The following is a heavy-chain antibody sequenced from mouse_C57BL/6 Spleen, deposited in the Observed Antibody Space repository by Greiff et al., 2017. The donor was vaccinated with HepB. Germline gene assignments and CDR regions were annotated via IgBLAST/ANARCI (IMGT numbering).Heavy chain of an antibody. J-gene: IGHJ2*01. CDR1: GYTFTDYY. D-gene: IGHD2-3*01. Sequence: EVQLQQSGPELVKPGASVKISCKASGYTFTDYYMNWVKQSHGKSLEWIGDINPNNGGTSYNQKFKGKATLTVDKSSSTAYMELRSLTSEDSAVYYCASSDGYYDYWGQGTTLTVSS. CDR3: ASSDGYYDY. CDR2: INPNNGGT. V-gene: IGHV1-26*01.